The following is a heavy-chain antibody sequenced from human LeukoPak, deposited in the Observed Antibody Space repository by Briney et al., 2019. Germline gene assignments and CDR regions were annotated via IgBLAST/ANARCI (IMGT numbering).Heavy chain of an antibody. Sequence: ASVKVSCKASGYTFTSYYMHWVRQAPGQGLEWMGIINPSGGSTSYAQKFQGRVTMTRDTSTSTVYMELSSLRSEDTAVYYCARGYCSNTSCYTPRFEYWGQGTLVTVSS. V-gene: IGHV1-46*01. D-gene: IGHD2-2*02. CDR2: INPSGGST. J-gene: IGHJ4*02. CDR3: ARGYCSNTSCYTPRFEY. CDR1: GYTFTSYY.